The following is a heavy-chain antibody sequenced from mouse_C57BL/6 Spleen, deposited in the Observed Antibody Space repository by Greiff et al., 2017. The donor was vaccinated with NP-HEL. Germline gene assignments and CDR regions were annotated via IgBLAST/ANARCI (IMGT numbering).Heavy chain of an antibody. V-gene: IGHV2-5*01. CDR1: GFSLTSYG. CDR2: IWRGGST. CDR3: AYGYDEGKTFAY. J-gene: IGHJ3*01. Sequence: VMLVESGPGLVQPSQSLSITCTVSGFSLTSYGVHWVRQSPGKGLEWLGVIWRGGSTDYNAAFMSRLSITKDNSKSQVFFKMNSLQADDTAIYYCAYGYDEGKTFAYWGQGTLVTVSA. D-gene: IGHD2-2*01.